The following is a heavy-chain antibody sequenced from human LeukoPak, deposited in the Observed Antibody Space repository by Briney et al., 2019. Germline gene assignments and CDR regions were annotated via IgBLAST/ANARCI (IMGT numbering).Heavy chain of an antibody. V-gene: IGHV3-23*01. Sequence: GGSLRLSCAASGFTFSSYAMSWVRQAPGKGLEWVSAISGSGGSTYYADSVKGRFTISRDDSKNTLYLQMNSLKTEDTAVYYCTTEGVAGPDYYMDVWGKGTTVTVSS. CDR1: GFTFSSYA. CDR2: ISGSGGST. CDR3: TTEGVAGPDYYMDV. J-gene: IGHJ6*03.